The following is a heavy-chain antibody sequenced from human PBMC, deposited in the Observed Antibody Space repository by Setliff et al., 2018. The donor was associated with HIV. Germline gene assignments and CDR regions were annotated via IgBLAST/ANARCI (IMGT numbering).Heavy chain of an antibody. CDR1: GGSFSGYY. J-gene: IGHJ4*02. V-gene: IGHV4-34*01. CDR3: ARGHGVYSGSYLAVYFDY. D-gene: IGHD1-26*01. CDR2: INHSGST. Sequence: SETLSLTCAVYGGSFSGYYWSWIRQPPGTGLEWIGEINHSGSTNYKPSLKSRVTISVDMSKNQVSLKVSSVTAADTAVYYCARGHGVYSGSYLAVYFDYWGQGTLVTVSS.